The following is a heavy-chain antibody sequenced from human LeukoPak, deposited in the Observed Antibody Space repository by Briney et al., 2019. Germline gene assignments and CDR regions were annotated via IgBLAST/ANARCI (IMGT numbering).Heavy chain of an antibody. V-gene: IGHV1-69*05. Sequence: VKVSCKASGGTFSSYAISWVRQAPGQGLEWMGRIIPIFGTANYAQKFQGRVTITTDESTSTAYMELSSLRSEDTAVYYCARSPYYYDSSGYYFDYWGQGTLVTVSS. J-gene: IGHJ4*02. CDR3: ARSPYYYDSSGYYFDY. CDR1: GGTFSSYA. CDR2: IIPIFGTA. D-gene: IGHD3-22*01.